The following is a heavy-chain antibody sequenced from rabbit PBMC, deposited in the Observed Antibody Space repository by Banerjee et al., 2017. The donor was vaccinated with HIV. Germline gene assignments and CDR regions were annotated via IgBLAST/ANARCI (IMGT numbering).Heavy chain of an antibody. CDR1: GFDFRSYA. V-gene: IGHV1S47*01. CDR2: ITYRGSA. CDR3: ASNYAGYAGYGYARYFNL. Sequence: QEQLKESGGGLVQPGGSLKLSCKASGFDFRSYAITWVRRAPGKGLEYIGYITYRGSAYYASWVNGRFTISRSTSLNTVTLQMTSLTAADTATYFCASNYAGYAGYGYARYFNLWGPGTLVTVS. D-gene: IGHD6-1*01. J-gene: IGHJ4*01.